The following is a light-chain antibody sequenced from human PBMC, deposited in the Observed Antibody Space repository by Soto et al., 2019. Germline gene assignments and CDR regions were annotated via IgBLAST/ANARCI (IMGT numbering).Light chain of an antibody. J-gene: IGKJ4*01. Sequence: DIQMTQSPSSVSSSIGDTVTITCRASQGISSWLAWYRHRPGKAPNLLIFGAYTWQSGVPSRFSGSGSGTEFNLTISSLQPEDFANYYFQQANTFPSFGGGTKVEI. CDR1: QGISSW. CDR3: QQANTFPS. V-gene: IGKV1-12*02. CDR2: GAY.